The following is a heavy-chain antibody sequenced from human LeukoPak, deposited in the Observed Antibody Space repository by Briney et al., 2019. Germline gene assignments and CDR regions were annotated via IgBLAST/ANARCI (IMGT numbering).Heavy chain of an antibody. D-gene: IGHD1-26*01. Sequence: PGGSLRLSCAASGFTFDDYAMHWVRQAPGKGLEWVSGISSSSSYIYYADSVKGRFTISRDNAKNSLYLQMNSLRAEDTAVYYCARLGATGFDYWGQGTLVTVSS. CDR3: ARLGATGFDY. J-gene: IGHJ4*02. V-gene: IGHV3-21*01. CDR1: GFTFDDYA. CDR2: ISSSSSYI.